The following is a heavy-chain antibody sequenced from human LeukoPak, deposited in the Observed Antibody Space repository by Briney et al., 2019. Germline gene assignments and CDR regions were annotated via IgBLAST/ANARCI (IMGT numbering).Heavy chain of an antibody. D-gene: IGHD3-3*01. CDR3: ASRYDFWSGYYEGIFDI. J-gene: IGHJ3*02. V-gene: IGHV4-30-4*08. CDR2: IYYSGST. CDR1: GGSISSGDYY. Sequence: PSETLSLTCTVSGGSISSGDYYWSWIRQPPGKGLEWIGYIYYSGSTYYNPSLKSRVTISVDTSKNQFSLKLSSVTAADTAVYYCASRYDFWSGYYEGIFDIWGQGAMVTVSS.